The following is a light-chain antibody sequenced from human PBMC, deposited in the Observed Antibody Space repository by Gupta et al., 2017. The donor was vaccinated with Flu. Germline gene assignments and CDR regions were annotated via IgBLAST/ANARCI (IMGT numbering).Light chain of an antibody. Sequence: TSSDVGNYKYVSWYQHHPGKVPKLIIYEFSGRPSGVSDRFSGSKSGNTASLTISGLQVEDEADYYCSSFTSSSTLLFGGGTKLTVL. CDR2: EFS. V-gene: IGLV2-14*01. J-gene: IGLJ3*02. CDR1: SSDVGNYKY. CDR3: SSFTSSSTLL.